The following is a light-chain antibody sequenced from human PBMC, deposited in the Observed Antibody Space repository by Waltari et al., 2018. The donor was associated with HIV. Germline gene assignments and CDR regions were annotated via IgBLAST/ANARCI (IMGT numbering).Light chain of an antibody. J-gene: IGLJ3*02. CDR1: NNNVGNEG. V-gene: IGLV10-54*01. Sequence: QAGLTQSPWVSTNVSQAATITCTGNNNNVGNEGAAWLQHHQGHPPKLLSHRNNNRPSGISDKFSAFRSGDTASLTITEVQPDDEADYYCLAWDKSLNEWLFGEGTHLIVL. CDR2: RNN. CDR3: LAWDKSLNEWL.